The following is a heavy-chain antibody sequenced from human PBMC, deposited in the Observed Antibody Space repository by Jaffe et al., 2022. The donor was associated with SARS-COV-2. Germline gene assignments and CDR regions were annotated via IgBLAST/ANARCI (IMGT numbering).Heavy chain of an antibody. CDR2: ISWDGGIT. Sequence: DVKLVESGGAVVQRGGSLRLSCVVSGFVFDDYAMHWVRQAPGKGLEWVSTISWDGGITYYADSVKGRLTVSRDNSRNSMSLEMDSVRPEDTGIYYCAKDSSSSVPGKYFHHWGQGTLVTVSS. CDR1: GFVFDDYA. V-gene: IGHV3-43D*03. J-gene: IGHJ1*01. CDR3: AKDSSSSVPGKYFHH. D-gene: IGHD6-25*01.